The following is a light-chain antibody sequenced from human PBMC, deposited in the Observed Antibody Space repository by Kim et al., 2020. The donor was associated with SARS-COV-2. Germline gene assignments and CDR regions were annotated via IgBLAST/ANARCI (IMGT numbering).Light chain of an antibody. Sequence: EIVLTQSPGTLSLSPGERVTLSCRASQSVSSDYLAWYQQKPGQAPRLLIYGASSRATGIPDRFSGSGSGTDFTLTISRLEPEDFVVYYCQQYGSSPMYTFGQGTKLDIK. V-gene: IGKV3-20*01. CDR1: QSVSSDY. CDR3: QQYGSSPMYT. J-gene: IGKJ2*01. CDR2: GAS.